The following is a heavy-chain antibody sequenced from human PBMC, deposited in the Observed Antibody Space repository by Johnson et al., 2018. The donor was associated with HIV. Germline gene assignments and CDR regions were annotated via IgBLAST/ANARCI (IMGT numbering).Heavy chain of an antibody. V-gene: IGHV3-66*01. CDR2: IYSGGDT. Sequence: VQLVESGGGVVQPGRSLRLSCAASGFTFSSYAMHWVRQAPGKGLEWVSVIYSGGDTYYAESVKGRFTISRDNFKNTLYLQMNSLKVEDTAVYYCARGAAFDIWGQGTMVIVSS. J-gene: IGHJ3*02. CDR1: GFTFSSYA. CDR3: ARGAAFDI.